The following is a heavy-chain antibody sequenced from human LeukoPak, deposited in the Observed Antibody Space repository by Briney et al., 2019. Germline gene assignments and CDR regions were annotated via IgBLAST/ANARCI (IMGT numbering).Heavy chain of an antibody. CDR1: GGTFSSYG. Sequence: ASVKVSRLASGGTFSSYGFSWVRQAPGQGLEWMGRIIPIFGKSNYAQKLQGRVTITTDESTSTAYMELSSLRSEDTAVYYCARIAGSVAFDIWGQGTMVTVSS. CDR3: ARIAGSVAFDI. J-gene: IGHJ3*02. V-gene: IGHV1-69*05. D-gene: IGHD6-6*01. CDR2: IIPIFGKS.